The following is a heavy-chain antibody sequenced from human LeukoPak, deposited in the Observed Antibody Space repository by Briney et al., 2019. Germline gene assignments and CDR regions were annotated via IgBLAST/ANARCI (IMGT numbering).Heavy chain of an antibody. J-gene: IGHJ4*02. CDR3: AKDTTYYYDSSGYSHFDY. V-gene: IGHV3-9*01. CDR2: ISWNSGSI. D-gene: IGHD3-22*01. CDR1: GFTFDDYA. Sequence: GGSLRLSCAASGFTFDDYAMHWVRQAPGKGLEWVSGISWNSGSIGYADPVKGRFTISRDNAKNSLYLQMNSLRAEDTALYYCAKDTTYYYDSSGYSHFDYWGQGTLVTVSS.